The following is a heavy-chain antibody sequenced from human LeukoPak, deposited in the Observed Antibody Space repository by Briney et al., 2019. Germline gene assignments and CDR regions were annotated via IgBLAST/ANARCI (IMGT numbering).Heavy chain of an antibody. Sequence: PGGSLRLSCAASGFSFSSYAMSWVRQAPGKGLEWVAVISYDGSNKYYADSVKGRFTISRDNSKNTLYLQLNSLRAEDTAVYYCARDHDYGDYSFDYWGQGTLVTVSS. V-gene: IGHV3-30-3*01. D-gene: IGHD4-17*01. CDR3: ARDHDYGDYSFDY. J-gene: IGHJ4*02. CDR2: ISYDGSNK. CDR1: GFSFSSYA.